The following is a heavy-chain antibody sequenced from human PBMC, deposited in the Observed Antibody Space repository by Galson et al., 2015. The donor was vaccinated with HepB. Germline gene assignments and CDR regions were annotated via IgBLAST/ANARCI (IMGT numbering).Heavy chain of an antibody. J-gene: IGHJ4*02. D-gene: IGHD3-22*01. Sequence: SLRLSCAASGFKFDDFAMHWVRQVPGKGLEWVSGITCKSGIKGYADSVKGRFTISRNNGDNSLYLHMNSLRTDDTAFYYCAKGHNYYDSSGIQSWGRGTLVTAFS. CDR2: ITCKSGIK. CDR3: AKGHNYYDSSGIQS. V-gene: IGHV3-9*01. CDR1: GFKFDDFA.